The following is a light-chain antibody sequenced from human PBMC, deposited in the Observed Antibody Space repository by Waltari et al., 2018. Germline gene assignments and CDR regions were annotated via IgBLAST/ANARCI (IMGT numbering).Light chain of an antibody. V-gene: IGLV1-40*01. Sequence: QSVLTQPPSVSGAPGQQVTISCTGSSSNIGAGYDVNWYQQFPGTAPKLLIYGNNNRPSGVPDRFSGSKSGTSASLAITGLQAEDEGDYYCQSYDSSLRSVFGTGTKVTVL. J-gene: IGLJ1*01. CDR1: SSNIGAGYD. CDR2: GNN. CDR3: QSYDSSLRSV.